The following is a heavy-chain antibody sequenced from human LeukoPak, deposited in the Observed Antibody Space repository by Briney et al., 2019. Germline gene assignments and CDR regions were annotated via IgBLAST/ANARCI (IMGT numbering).Heavy chain of an antibody. CDR2: IYYSGST. CDR3: ATVGTGTSSWTFDY. CDR1: GGSISSYY. J-gene: IGHJ4*02. D-gene: IGHD6-13*01. Sequence: SETLSLTCTVSGGSISSYYWSWIRQPPGKGLEWIGYIYYSGSTNYNPSLKSRVTISVDTSKNQFSLKLSSVTAADTALYYCATVGTGTSSWTFDYWGQGTLVTVSS. V-gene: IGHV4-59*12.